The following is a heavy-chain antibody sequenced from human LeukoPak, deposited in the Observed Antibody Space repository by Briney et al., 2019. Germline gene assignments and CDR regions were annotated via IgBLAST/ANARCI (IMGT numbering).Heavy chain of an antibody. CDR2: FDPEDGET. V-gene: IGHV1-24*01. CDR1: GYTLTELS. J-gene: IGHJ3*02. CDR3: ASWDCSGSYGAFDI. D-gene: IGHD3-10*02. Sequence: ASVKVSCKVSGYTLTELSMHWVRQAPGKGLEWMGGFDPEDGETIYAQKFQGRVTMTEDTSTDTAYMELSSLRSEDTAVYYCASWDCSGSYGAFDIWGQGTMVTVSS.